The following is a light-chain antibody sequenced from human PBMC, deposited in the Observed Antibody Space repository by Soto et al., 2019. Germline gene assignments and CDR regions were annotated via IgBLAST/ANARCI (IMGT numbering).Light chain of an antibody. CDR3: SSYTSSRTLE. V-gene: IGLV2-14*01. CDR2: EVT. Sequence: QSALTQPASVSGSPGQSITISCTGTSSDVGAYNYVSWYQQHPGKAPKLMIYEVTNRPSGVSNRFSGSKSGNSASLTISGLQAEDEADYYCSSYTSSRTLEIGGGTKLTVL. J-gene: IGLJ2*01. CDR1: SSDVGAYNY.